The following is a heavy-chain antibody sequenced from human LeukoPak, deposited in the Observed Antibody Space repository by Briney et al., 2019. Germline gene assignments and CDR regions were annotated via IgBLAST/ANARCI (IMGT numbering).Heavy chain of an antibody. V-gene: IGHV1-2*04. CDR3: ARTGKSKETSVTTY. Sequence: GASVKVSCKASGYTFTGYYMHWVRQAPGQGLEWMGWINPNSGGTNYAQKFQGWVTMTRDTSISTAYMELSRLRSDDTAVYYCARTGKSKETSVTTYWGQGTLVTVSS. CDR1: GYTFTGYY. D-gene: IGHD4-17*01. CDR2: INPNSGGT. J-gene: IGHJ4*02.